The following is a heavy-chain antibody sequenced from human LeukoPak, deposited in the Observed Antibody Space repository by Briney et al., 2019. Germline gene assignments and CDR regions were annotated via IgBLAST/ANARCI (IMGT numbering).Heavy chain of an antibody. J-gene: IGHJ4*02. CDR2: IYYSGNT. V-gene: IGHV4-59*05. CDR1: GFTFSNAW. D-gene: IGHD2-8*01. CDR3: ARLYDGKRPPDY. Sequence: PGGSLRLSCAASGFTFSNAWMSWVRQPPGKGLEWIGSIYYSGNTYYNPSLRSRVTISVDTSKSQFSLRLSSVTAADTAIYYCARLYDGKRPPDYWGQGTLVTVSS.